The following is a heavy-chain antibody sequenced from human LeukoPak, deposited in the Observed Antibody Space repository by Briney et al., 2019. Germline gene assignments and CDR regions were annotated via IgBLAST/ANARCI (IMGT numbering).Heavy chain of an antibody. V-gene: IGHV1-8*01. D-gene: IGHD5-18*01. Sequence: GASVKVSCRASGYTFTSYDINWVRQATGQGLEWMGWINPNSGNTGYAQKFQGRVTMTRNTSISTAYMELSSLRSEDTAVYYCARHGYSYGLVNYYYYGMDVWGQGTTVTVSS. CDR2: INPNSGNT. CDR1: GYTFTSYD. CDR3: ARHGYSYGLVNYYYYGMDV. J-gene: IGHJ6*02.